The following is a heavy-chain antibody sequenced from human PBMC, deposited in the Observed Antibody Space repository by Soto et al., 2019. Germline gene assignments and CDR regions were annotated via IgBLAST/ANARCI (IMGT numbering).Heavy chain of an antibody. CDR1: GFTFSSYG. J-gene: IGHJ4*02. CDR2: ISYDGSNK. V-gene: IGHV3-33*08. D-gene: IGHD6-13*01. Sequence: GGSLRLSCAASGFTFSSYGMHWVRQAPGKGLEWVAVISYDGSNKYYADSVKGRFTISRDNSKNTLYLQMNSLRAEDTAVYYCARAHLGEIAAAGPNFDYWGQGTLVTVSS. CDR3: ARAHLGEIAAAGPNFDY.